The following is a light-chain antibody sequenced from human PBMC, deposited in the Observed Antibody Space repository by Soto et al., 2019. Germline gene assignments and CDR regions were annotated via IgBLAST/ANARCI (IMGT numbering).Light chain of an antibody. V-gene: IGKV3-11*01. CDR1: QSVSSY. J-gene: IGKJ5*01. CDR2: DAS. CDR3: QQRSNWPLIT. Sequence: EIVLTQSPATLSLSPGERATLSCRASQSVSSYLAWYQQKPGQAPRLLIYDASNRATGIPARFSGSGSGTDFTLTFSCLEPEDFAVYYCQQRSNWPLITFGQGTRLEIK.